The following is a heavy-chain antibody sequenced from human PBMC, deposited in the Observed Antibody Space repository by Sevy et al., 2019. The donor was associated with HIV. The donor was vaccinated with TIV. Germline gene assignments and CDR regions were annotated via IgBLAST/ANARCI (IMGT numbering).Heavy chain of an antibody. CDR3: ARAVEDYSASGAWDWYFDL. D-gene: IGHD3-22*01. V-gene: IGHV3-66*01. Sequence: GGSLRLSCAASGFTVSGNYMSWVRQAPGKGLEWVSGIFSGGNTHFAESVKGRFTISRDNSKNTLSLQMNSLRAEDTAVYYCARAVEDYSASGAWDWYFDLWGRGTLVTVSS. J-gene: IGHJ2*01. CDR1: GFTVSGNY. CDR2: IFSGGNT.